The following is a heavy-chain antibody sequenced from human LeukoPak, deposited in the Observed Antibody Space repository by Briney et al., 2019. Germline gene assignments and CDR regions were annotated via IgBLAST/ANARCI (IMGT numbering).Heavy chain of an antibody. CDR2: IIPIFGTA. D-gene: IGHD4-23*01. V-gene: IGHV1-69*05. Sequence: ASVKVSCKASGGTFSSYAISWVRQAPGQGLEWMGGIIPIFGTANYAQKFQGRVTITTDESTSTAYMELSSLRSEDTAVYYCARSSTVVAYFDYWGQGTLVTVSS. J-gene: IGHJ4*02. CDR1: GGTFSSYA. CDR3: ARSSTVVAYFDY.